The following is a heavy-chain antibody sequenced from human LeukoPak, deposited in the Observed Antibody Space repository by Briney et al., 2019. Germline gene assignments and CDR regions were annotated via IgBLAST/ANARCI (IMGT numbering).Heavy chain of an antibody. CDR2: INPNSGGT. Sequence: GASVKVSCKASGYTFTGYYMHWVRQAPGQGLEWMGWINPNSGGTNYAQKFQGRVTMTRDMSISTAYMELSRLRSDEPAVYYCARVKDYYGSGSYYFHHWGQGTLVTVSS. D-gene: IGHD3-10*01. J-gene: IGHJ1*01. V-gene: IGHV1-2*02. CDR3: ARVKDYYGSGSYYFHH. CDR1: GYTFTGYY.